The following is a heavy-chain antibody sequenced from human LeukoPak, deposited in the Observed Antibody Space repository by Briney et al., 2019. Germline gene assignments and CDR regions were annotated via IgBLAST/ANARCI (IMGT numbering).Heavy chain of an antibody. CDR1: GYTFTTYG. CDR2: ISTYNGNT. J-gene: IGHJ5*02. CDR3: ARAKYDSSGYYWFDP. V-gene: IGHV1-18*01. Sequence: GASVKVSCKASGYTFTTYGISWVRQAPGQGLEWMGWISTYNGNTNYAQNLQGRVTMTTDTSTSTVHMELRSLRSDDTAVYYCARAKYDSSGYYWFDPWGQGTLVTVSS. D-gene: IGHD3-22*01.